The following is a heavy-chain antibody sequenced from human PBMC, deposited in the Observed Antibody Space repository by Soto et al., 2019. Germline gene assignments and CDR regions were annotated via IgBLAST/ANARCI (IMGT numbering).Heavy chain of an antibody. Sequence: QVQLVQSGAEVRKPGASVKVSCKASGYTFTSYYLHWVRQAPGQGLEWMGMITPSDGSRTYAQEFQARVTMTRDTSPSTVYMDMSSLRSEDTAVYYCARALPRYIVGRMMYFDYWGQGTLVTVSS. D-gene: IGHD1-26*01. CDR2: ITPSDGSR. J-gene: IGHJ4*02. CDR3: ARALPRYIVGRMMYFDY. CDR1: GYTFTSYY. V-gene: IGHV1-46*01.